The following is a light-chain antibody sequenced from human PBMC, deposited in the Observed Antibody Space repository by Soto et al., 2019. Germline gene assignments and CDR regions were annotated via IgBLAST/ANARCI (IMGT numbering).Light chain of an antibody. CDR1: QSVSSY. CDR3: QQRSNWPPWT. Sequence: EIVLTQSPATLSLSPGERATPSCRSSQSVSSYLAWYQQKPGQAPRLLIYDASNRATGIPARFSGSGSGTDFTITISSLEPEDFEVYYCQQRSNWPPWTFGQGTKVEIK. V-gene: IGKV3-11*01. J-gene: IGKJ1*01. CDR2: DAS.